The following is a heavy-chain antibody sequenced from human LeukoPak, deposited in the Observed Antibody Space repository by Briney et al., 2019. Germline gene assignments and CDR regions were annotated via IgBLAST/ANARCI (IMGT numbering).Heavy chain of an antibody. CDR3: AKDHYFDY. V-gene: IGHV3-21*04. CDR1: GFTFSSYT. Sequence: GGSLRLSCAASGFTFSSYTMNWVRQAPGKGLEWVSSISTSSSYIYYADSVKGRFTISRDNAKNTLYLQMNSLRAEDTAVYYCAKDHYFDYWGQGTLVTVSS. J-gene: IGHJ4*02. CDR2: ISTSSSYI.